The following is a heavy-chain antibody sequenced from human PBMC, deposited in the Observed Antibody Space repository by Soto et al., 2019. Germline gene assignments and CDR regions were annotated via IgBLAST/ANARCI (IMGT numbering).Heavy chain of an antibody. V-gene: IGHV3-30-3*01. D-gene: IGHD4-17*01. CDR3: ARELMSVQSDYGDLHDACDI. J-gene: IGHJ3*02. CDR2: ISYDGSNK. Sequence: QVQLVESGGGVVQPGRSLRLSCAASGFTFSSYAMHWVRQAPGKGLEWVAVISYDGSNKYYADSVKGRFTISRDNSKNTLYLQMNSLRAEDTAVYYCARELMSVQSDYGDLHDACDIWGQGTMVTVSS. CDR1: GFTFSSYA.